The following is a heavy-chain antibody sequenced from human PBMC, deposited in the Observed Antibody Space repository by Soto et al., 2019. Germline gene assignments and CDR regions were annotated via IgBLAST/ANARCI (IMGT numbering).Heavy chain of an antibody. V-gene: IGHV1-69*01. D-gene: IGHD3-22*01. Sequence: QVQLVQSVAEVKKPGSSVKVSCKASGGPFSRDAISWVRQAPGQELEWMGGIIPICGTANYAQKFQVRVTITADESTSTAYMELSSLRAEATAVYYCARTYYYDSSCYSLDYWGQVTRVTVSA. CDR2: IIPICGTA. CDR1: GGPFSRDA. CDR3: ARTYYYDSSCYSLDY. J-gene: IGHJ4*02.